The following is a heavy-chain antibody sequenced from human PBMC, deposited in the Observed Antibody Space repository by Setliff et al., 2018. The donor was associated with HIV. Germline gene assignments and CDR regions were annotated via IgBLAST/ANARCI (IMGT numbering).Heavy chain of an antibody. Sequence: SETLSLTCTVFGDFISSSSYYWAWIRQPPGKGLEWIGSIHHSGTAYDNPSLKSRVTISVDPSKNQILLRLSSVTAADTAVYYCARLSGGMVPNYWGQGTLVTVSS. V-gene: IGHV4-39*01. CDR3: ARLSGGMVPNY. D-gene: IGHD3-10*01. J-gene: IGHJ4*02. CDR1: GDFISSSSYY. CDR2: IHHSGTA.